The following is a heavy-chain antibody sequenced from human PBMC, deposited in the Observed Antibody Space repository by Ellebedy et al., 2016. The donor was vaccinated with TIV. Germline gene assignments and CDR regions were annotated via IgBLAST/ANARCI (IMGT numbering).Heavy chain of an antibody. CDR2: ISSSGSTI. Sequence: GESLKISXAASGFTFSDYYMSWIRQASGQGLEWVSYISSSGSTIYYADSVKGRFTISRDNAKNSLCLQMNSLRAEDTAVYYCARVSYWFGELLSYYGMDVWGQGTTVTVSS. J-gene: IGHJ6*02. V-gene: IGHV3-11*01. D-gene: IGHD3-10*01. CDR1: GFTFSDYY. CDR3: ARVSYWFGELLSYYGMDV.